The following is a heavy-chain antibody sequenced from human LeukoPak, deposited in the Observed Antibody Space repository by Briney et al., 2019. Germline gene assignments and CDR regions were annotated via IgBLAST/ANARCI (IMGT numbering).Heavy chain of an antibody. J-gene: IGHJ4*02. CDR2: INHSGNT. V-gene: IGHV4-34*01. CDR3: ARVDGDGYNIPDY. D-gene: IGHD5-24*01. Sequence: LRLSCAASGFTFSRYGMHWVRQAPGKGLEWIGEINHSGNTNYNPSLKSRVTISVDTSKNQFSLKLSSVTAADTAVYYCARVDGDGYNIPDYWGQGTLVTVSS. CDR1: GFTFSRYG.